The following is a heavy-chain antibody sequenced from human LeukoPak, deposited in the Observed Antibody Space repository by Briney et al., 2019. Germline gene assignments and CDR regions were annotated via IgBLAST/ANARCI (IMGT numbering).Heavy chain of an antibody. CDR1: GFTFSSYG. V-gene: IGHV3-33*01. D-gene: IGHD6-13*01. J-gene: IGHJ1*01. Sequence: PGGSLRLSCAASGFTFSSYGMHWVRQAPGKGLEWVAVIWYDGSNKYYADSVKGRFTISRDNSKNTLYLQMNSLRAEDTAVYYCARDVSSSWYGNFQHWGQGTLVTVSS. CDR2: IWYDGSNK. CDR3: ARDVSSSWYGNFQH.